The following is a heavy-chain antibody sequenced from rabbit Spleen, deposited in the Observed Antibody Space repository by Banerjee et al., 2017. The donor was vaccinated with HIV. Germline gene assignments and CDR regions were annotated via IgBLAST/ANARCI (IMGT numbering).Heavy chain of an antibody. CDR2: INAVTGKA. J-gene: IGHJ3*01. D-gene: IGHD1-1*01. V-gene: IGHV1S45*01. CDR1: GFSFSNKAV. CDR3: ARGYGSSGADPDL. Sequence: QERLVESGGGLVKPEGSLKLSCTASGFSFSNKAVMCWVRQAPGKGLEWIACINAVTGKAVYASWAKGRFTISKTSSTTVTLQMTSLTAADTATYFCARGYGSSGADPDLWGQGTLVTV.